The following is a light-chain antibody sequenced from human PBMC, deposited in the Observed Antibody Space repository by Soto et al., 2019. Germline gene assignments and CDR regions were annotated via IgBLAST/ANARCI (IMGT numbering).Light chain of an antibody. CDR2: AAS. V-gene: IGKV1-9*01. CDR1: QGLSSD. Sequence: DIQLTQSPSFLSASVGDRVTITCRASQGLSSDLAWYQQKPGKAPKLLIYAASTLQSGVPSRFRGSGSGTEFTLTISSMQPEDFATYYCHQLNSYPITFGQGTRLEIK. J-gene: IGKJ5*01. CDR3: HQLNSYPIT.